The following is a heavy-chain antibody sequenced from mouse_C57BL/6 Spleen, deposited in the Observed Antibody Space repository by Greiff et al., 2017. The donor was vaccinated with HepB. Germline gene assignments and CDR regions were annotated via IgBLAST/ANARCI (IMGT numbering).Heavy chain of an antibody. CDR3: ARLVDGYYGLWFAY. Sequence: DVQLVESGGGLVKPGGSLKLSCAASGFTFSSYTMSWVRQTPEKRLEWVATISGGGGNTYYPDSVKGRFTISRDNAKNTLYLQMSSLRSEDTALYYCARLVDGYYGLWFAYWGQGTLVTVSA. J-gene: IGHJ3*01. V-gene: IGHV5-9*01. D-gene: IGHD2-3*01. CDR1: GFTFSSYT. CDR2: ISGGGGNT.